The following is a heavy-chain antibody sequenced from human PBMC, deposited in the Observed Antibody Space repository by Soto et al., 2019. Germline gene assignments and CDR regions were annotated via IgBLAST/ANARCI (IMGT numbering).Heavy chain of an antibody. J-gene: IGHJ6*02. D-gene: IGHD1-26*01. Sequence: SETLSLTCTVSGGSVSSGSYYWSWIRQPPGKGLEWIGYIYYSGSTNYNPSLKSRVTISVDTSKNQFSLKLSPVTAADTAVYYCARGSGPPPYYYYGMDVWGQGTTVTVSS. CDR2: IYYSGST. V-gene: IGHV4-61*01. CDR1: GGSVSSGSYY. CDR3: ARGSGPPPYYYYGMDV.